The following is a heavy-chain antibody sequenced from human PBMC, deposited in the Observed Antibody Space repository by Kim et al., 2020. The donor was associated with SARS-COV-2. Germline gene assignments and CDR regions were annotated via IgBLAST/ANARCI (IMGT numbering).Heavy chain of an antibody. Sequence: SETLSLTCSVSGGSISGYYWTWIRQSPGKGLEWIGHIYYSGSTNYNPSLQSRVTISVDTSKNQFSLKLISVTSADTAVYYCAKLFRGLDYRGQGTLVTVSS. CDR1: GGSISGYY. J-gene: IGHJ4*01. V-gene: IGHV4-59*13. CDR3: AKLFRGLDY. D-gene: IGHD2-21*01. CDR2: IYYSGST.